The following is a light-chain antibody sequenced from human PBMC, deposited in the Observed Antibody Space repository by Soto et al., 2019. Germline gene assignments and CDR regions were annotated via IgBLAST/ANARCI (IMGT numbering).Light chain of an antibody. Sequence: EIVLTQSPGTLSLSPGERATLSCRASQSLSSNYLAWYQQRPGQSPRLLVYGASSRATGIPDRFSGSGFGTDFALTISRLEPEDSAVYYCHQYDNAPFTFGPGTRVGT. CDR1: QSLSSNY. CDR2: GAS. CDR3: HQYDNAPFT. V-gene: IGKV3-20*01. J-gene: IGKJ3*01.